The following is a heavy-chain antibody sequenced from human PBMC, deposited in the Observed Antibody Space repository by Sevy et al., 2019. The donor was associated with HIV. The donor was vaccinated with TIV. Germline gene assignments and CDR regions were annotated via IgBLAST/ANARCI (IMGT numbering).Heavy chain of an antibody. CDR3: AGENAWGRGYS. CDR1: CGSITSLY. CDR2: IYYNGHI. J-gene: IGHJ4*02. V-gene: IGHV4-59*08. Sequence: SETLSLTCTVSCGSITSLYWNWIRQPPGEGLVWIANIYYNGHINYNPSLKSRVTLSLDTSKNQFSLRLSSVTAADTAMYYCAGENAWGRGYSWGQGTLVTVSS. D-gene: IGHD1-26*01.